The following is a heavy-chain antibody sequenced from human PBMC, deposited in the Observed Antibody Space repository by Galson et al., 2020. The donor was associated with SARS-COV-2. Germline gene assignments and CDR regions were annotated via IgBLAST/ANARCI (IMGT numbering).Heavy chain of an antibody. D-gene: IGHD3-22*01. J-gene: IGHJ4*02. Sequence: GGSLRLSCAASGFTSSDYFVSWIRQAPGKGLEWVSYMSSGGSTKYYTDSVKGRFTISRDNAKNSLYLQMNSLRAEDTAVYYCVRYYDSSSYVYWGQGTLVTVSS. V-gene: IGHV3-11*01. CDR3: VRYYDSSSYVY. CDR2: MSSGGSTK. CDR1: GFTSSDYF.